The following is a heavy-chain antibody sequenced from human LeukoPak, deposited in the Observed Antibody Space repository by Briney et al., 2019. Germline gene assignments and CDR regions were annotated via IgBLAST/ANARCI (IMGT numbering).Heavy chain of an antibody. J-gene: IGHJ3*02. CDR3: TRSTNLEAFDI. Sequence: KPSETLSLTCTVSGGSVSSGTYYWSWLRQPPGKGLEWIGYIYYSGSTNYNPSLKSRVTVSVDTSKNQCSLKLSSVTTADTAVYYCTRSTNLEAFDIWGQGTMDTVSS. CDR1: GGSVSSGTYY. CDR2: IYYSGST. V-gene: IGHV4-61*01. D-gene: IGHD2-8*01.